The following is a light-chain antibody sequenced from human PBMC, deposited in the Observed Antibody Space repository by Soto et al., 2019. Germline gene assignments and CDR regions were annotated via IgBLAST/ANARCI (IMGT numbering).Light chain of an antibody. V-gene: IGLV2-14*01. CDR2: EVS. CDR1: SSDVGGYNY. CDR3: SSYTSNSTLL. Sequence: QSVLTQPASVSGSPGQSITISCTGTSSDVGGYNYVSWYQQHPGKAPKLMIYEVSNRPSGVSNRFSGSKSGNTASLTISGLQAEDEDDYYCSSYTSNSTLLFGGGTKVTVL. J-gene: IGLJ1*01.